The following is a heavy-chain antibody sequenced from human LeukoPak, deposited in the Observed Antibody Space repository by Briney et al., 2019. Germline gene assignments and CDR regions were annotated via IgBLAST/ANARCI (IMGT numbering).Heavy chain of an antibody. CDR1: GGSISSYY. D-gene: IGHD5-18*01. V-gene: IGHV4-59*01. J-gene: IGHJ4*02. CDR2: IYYSGST. CDR3: ARVDTAMVHFDY. Sequence: SETLSLTCTVSGGSISSYYWSWIRQPPGKGLEWIGYIYYSGSTNYNLSLKSRVTISVDTSKNRFSLDLSSVTAADTAVYYCARVDTAMVHFDYWGQGTLVTVSS.